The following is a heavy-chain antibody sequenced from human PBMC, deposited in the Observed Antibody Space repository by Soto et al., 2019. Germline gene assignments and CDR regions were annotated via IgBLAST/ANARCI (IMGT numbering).Heavy chain of an antibody. J-gene: IGHJ6*02. CDR2: IWYDGSNK. CDR1: GFTFSSYG. D-gene: IGHD6-13*01. Sequence: GGSLRLSCAASGFTFSSYGMHWVRQAPGKGLEWVVVIWYDGSNKYYADSVKGRFTISRDNSKNTLYLQMNSLRAEDTAVYYCARDRAAAGYGMDVWGQGTTVTAP. CDR3: ARDRAAAGYGMDV. V-gene: IGHV3-33*01.